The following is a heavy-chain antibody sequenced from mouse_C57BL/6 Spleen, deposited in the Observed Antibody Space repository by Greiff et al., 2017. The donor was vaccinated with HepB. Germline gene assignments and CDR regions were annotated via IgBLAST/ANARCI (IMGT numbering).Heavy chain of an antibody. CDR1: GYTFTGYW. J-gene: IGHJ3*01. CDR3: PISIYAGYSALFAH. CDR2: ILPGSGST. D-gene: IGHD2-3*01. V-gene: IGHV1-9*01. Sequence: VQLQQSGAELMKPGASVKLSCKATGYTFTGYWIEGVKQRPGHGLEWIGEILPGSGSTNYNEKFKGKDTFTADTSSNTAYMQLSSLTTEDSSIYFNPISIYAGYSALFAHWAQETLVTVSA.